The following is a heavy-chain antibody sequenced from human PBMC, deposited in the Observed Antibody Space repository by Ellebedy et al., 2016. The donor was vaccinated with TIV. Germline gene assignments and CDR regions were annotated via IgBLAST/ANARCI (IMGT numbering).Heavy chain of an antibody. J-gene: IGHJ4*02. V-gene: IGHV3-48*02. CDR2: ISDSSTTI. Sequence: GESLKISCAASGFTFSSYSMNWVRQAPGKGLEWVSYISDSSTTIYYADSVKGRFTISRDNVKNSLYLQMNSLRDEDTAVYYCARDPNFSGWYGDYWGQGTLVAVSS. D-gene: IGHD6-19*01. CDR1: GFTFSSYS. CDR3: ARDPNFSGWYGDY.